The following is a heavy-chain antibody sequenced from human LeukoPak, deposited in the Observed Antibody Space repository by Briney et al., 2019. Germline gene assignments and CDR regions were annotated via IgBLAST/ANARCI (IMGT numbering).Heavy chain of an antibody. CDR2: ISGSGGST. CDR1: GFTVSSYA. D-gene: IGHD3-16*02. V-gene: IGHV3-23*01. J-gene: IGHJ3*01. CDR3: ARALLLPIVTTLNEHAFDL. Sequence: GGSLRLSCAASGFTVSSYAMSWVRQAPGKGLEWGSAISGSGGSTYYADSVKGRFTISRDNSKNSLRLQMNSLRVEDTAVYYCARALLLPIVTTLNEHAFDLWGQGTMITVSS.